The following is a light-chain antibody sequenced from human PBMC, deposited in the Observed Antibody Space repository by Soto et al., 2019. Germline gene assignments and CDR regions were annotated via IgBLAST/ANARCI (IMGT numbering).Light chain of an antibody. CDR2: GAS. CDR3: QQYGSSPYT. J-gene: IGKJ2*01. CDR1: QSVRNNY. Sequence: EILLTQSPGTLSLSPGERATLSCRASQSVRNNYLAWYQQKPGQAPRLLIYGASGRATGIPDRFSGSGSGTDFTLTISRLEPEDFAVYYCQQYGSSPYTFGKGTTLEI. V-gene: IGKV3-20*01.